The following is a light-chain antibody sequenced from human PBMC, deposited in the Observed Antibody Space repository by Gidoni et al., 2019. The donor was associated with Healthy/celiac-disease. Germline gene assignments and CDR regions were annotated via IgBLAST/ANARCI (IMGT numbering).Light chain of an antibody. CDR2: DVS. CDR1: SSDVCGYNY. Sequence: QSALTQPAPVSGSPGPSITISCTGTSSDVCGYNYVSWYQQHPGKAPKLMIYDVSNRPSGVSNRFSGSKSGTTASLTISGLQAEDEADYYCSSYTSSSTLVFGGGTKLTVL. J-gene: IGLJ2*01. CDR3: SSYTSSSTLV. V-gene: IGLV2-14*01.